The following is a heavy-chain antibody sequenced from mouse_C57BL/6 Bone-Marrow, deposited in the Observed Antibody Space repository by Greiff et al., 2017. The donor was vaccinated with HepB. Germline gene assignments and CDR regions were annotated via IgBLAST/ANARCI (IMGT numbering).Heavy chain of an antibody. D-gene: IGHD2-5*01. CDR1: GFSLTSYG. CDR2: IWGGGST. Sequence: VKLMESGPGLVAPSQSLSITCTVSGFSLTSYGVDWVRQPPGKGLEWLGVIWGGGSTNYNSALMSRLSISKDNSKSQVFLKMNSLQTDDTAMYYCAKQGGSNYSYYYARDYWGQGTSVTVSS. V-gene: IGHV2-9*01. CDR3: AKQGGSNYSYYYARDY. J-gene: IGHJ4*01.